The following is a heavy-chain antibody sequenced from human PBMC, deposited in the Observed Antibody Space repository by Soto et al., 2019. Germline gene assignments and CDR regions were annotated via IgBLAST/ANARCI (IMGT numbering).Heavy chain of an antibody. D-gene: IGHD5-18*01. CDR3: ASSGYSYGGQDY. CDR1: GGTFSGYD. V-gene: IGHV4-34*01. J-gene: IGHJ4*02. CDR2: INHSGST. Sequence: ASETLSLTCAVYGGTFSGYDWSWIRQPPGKGLEWIGEINHSGSTNYNPSLKSRVTISVDTSKNQFSLKLSSVTAADTAVYYCASSGYSYGGQDYWGQGTLVTVSS.